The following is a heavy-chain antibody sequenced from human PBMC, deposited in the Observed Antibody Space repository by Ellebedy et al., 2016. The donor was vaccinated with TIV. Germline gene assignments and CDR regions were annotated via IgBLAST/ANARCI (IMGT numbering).Heavy chain of an antibody. CDR3: ARKKDSSGWFD. CDR1: GFTFSSYA. CDR2: IYYSGST. J-gene: IGHJ4*02. D-gene: IGHD6-13*01. Sequence: GSLRLSXAASGFTFSSYAMSWVRQAPGKGLEWIGSIYYSGSTSYNPSLKSRVTMSLDTSKNQFSLKLTSVTAVDTAVYYCARKKDSSGWFDWGQGTLVTVSS. V-gene: IGHV4-38-2*01.